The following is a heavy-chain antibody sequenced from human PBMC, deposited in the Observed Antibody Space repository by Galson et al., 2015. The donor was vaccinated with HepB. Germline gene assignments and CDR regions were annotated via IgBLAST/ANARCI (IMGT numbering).Heavy chain of an antibody. CDR3: ARGYSRSWYSGLGY. CDR1: GFTFVSYA. CDR2: MSGSGDSA. V-gene: IGHV3-23*01. D-gene: IGHD6-13*01. Sequence: SLRLSCAASGFTFVSYAMTWVRQAPGKGLEWLSTMSGSGDSAHFADSVKGRFTISRDNSKNTLYLQMNSLRAEDTAVYYCARGYSRSWYSGLGYRSQGTLVTVSS. J-gene: IGHJ4*02.